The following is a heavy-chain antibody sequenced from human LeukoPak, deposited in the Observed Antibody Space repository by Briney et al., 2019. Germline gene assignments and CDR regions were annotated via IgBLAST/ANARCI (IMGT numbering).Heavy chain of an antibody. CDR2: IIPIFGTA. V-gene: IGHV1-69*05. CDR3: ARAGRYGILTGYPPDY. D-gene: IGHD3-9*01. Sequence: SVKVSCKASGGTYSSYAIIWLRPAAGQGLEWMGGIIPIFGTANYAQKLQGRVTMTTDTSTSTAYMELRSLRSDDTAVYYCARAGRYGILTGYPPDYWGQGTLATVSS. J-gene: IGHJ4*02. CDR1: GGTYSSYA.